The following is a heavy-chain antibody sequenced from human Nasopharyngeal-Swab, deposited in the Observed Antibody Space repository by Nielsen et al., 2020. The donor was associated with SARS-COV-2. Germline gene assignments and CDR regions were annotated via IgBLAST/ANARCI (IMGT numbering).Heavy chain of an antibody. Sequence: LKISCAASGFTFSDSAIHWVRQASGKGLEWVGRIRSKGINYATAYAASVKGRFIIFRDDPTNTAYLQMNSLKTEDTAVYYCTRCGGGCYSGRDYWGQGTLVTVSS. D-gene: IGHD2-21*02. V-gene: IGHV3-73*01. CDR1: GFTFSDSA. CDR3: TRCGGGCYSGRDY. CDR2: IRSKGINYAT. J-gene: IGHJ4*02.